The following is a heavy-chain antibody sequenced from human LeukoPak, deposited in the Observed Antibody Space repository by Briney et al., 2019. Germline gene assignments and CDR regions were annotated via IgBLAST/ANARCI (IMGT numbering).Heavy chain of an antibody. J-gene: IGHJ6*02. CDR2: IIPILGIA. CDR3: ASPNGWELRTYYYYYGMDV. CDR1: GGTFSSYA. V-gene: IGHV1-69*04. D-gene: IGHD1-26*01. Sequence: ASVKVSCKASGGTFSSYAISWVRRAPGQGLEWMGRIIPILGIANYAQKFQGRVTITADKSTSTAYMELSSLRSEDTAVYYCASPNGWELRTYYYYYGMDVWGQGTTVTVSS.